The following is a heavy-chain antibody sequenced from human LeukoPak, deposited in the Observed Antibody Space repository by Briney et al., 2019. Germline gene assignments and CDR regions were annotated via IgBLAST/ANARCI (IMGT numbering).Heavy chain of an antibody. V-gene: IGHV3-7*02. J-gene: IGHJ3*01. CDR3: ARGLSTVRDGDYDGFDV. CDR1: GFTFRSYW. D-gene: IGHD3-10*01. CDR2: IKQDGSEK. Sequence: QPGGSLRLSCAASGFTFRSYWMSWVRQAPGKGLEWVANIKQDGSEKYYVDSVKGRFTISRDNAKNSLYLQMNSLRAEDTAVYYCARGLSTVRDGDYDGFDVWGQGTTVTVSS.